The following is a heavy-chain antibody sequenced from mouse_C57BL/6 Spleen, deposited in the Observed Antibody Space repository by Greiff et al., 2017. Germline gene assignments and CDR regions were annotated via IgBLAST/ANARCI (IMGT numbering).Heavy chain of an antibody. CDR3: AREERSPWYFYV. CDR2: INPSTGGT. V-gene: IGHV1-42*01. CDR1: GYSFTGYY. J-gene: IGHJ1*03. Sequence: EVQLQESGPELVKPGASVKISCKASGYSFTGYYMNWVKQSPEKSLEWIGEINPSTGGTTYNQKFKAKATLTVAKSSSTAYMQLKSLTSEDSAVYYCAREERSPWYFYVWCTGTTVTVSS.